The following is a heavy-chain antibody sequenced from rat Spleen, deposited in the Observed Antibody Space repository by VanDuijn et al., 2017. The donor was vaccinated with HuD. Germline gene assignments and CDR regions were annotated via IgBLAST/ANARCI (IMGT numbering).Heavy chain of an antibody. CDR2: ISTGGGNT. CDR3: TRVDYPGIAHYFDY. D-gene: IGHD1-4*01. V-gene: IGHV5-25*01. Sequence: EVQLVESGGDLMQPGRSMNFSCAASGFTFSNYYMAWVRQAPTEGLEWVASISTGGGNTYYRDSVKGRFTISRDNAKNTLYLQMNSLRSEDTATYYCTRVDYPGIAHYFDYWGQGVMVTVSS. CDR1: GFTFSNYY. J-gene: IGHJ2*01.